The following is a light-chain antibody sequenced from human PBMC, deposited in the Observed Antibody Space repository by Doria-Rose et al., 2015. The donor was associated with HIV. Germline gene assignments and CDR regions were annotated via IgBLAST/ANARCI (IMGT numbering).Light chain of an antibody. CDR3: NSYTASGHVV. Sequence: ALIQPASLSGSPGQSITLSCKGTSSDLSGYNSVSWYQQYPGKAPKVIIYDVIRRPSDVSYRFSASKSGNTASLTISGLQPEDEAYYYCNSYTASGHVVFGGGTKLTVL. CDR1: SSDLSGYNS. V-gene: IGLV2-14*03. J-gene: IGLJ2*01. CDR2: DVI.